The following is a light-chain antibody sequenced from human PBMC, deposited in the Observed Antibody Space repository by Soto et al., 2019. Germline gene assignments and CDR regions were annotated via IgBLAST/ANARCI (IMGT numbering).Light chain of an antibody. V-gene: IGKV1-27*01. Sequence: DIHMTQSPSSLCASVLDRVTITCRANQDISYYLAWYQQKQGKVPKLLIYGASTLQSGVPSRFSGSGSGTDFTLTISSLQPEDIATYYCQKYHSAPRTFGQGTKVDIK. J-gene: IGKJ1*01. CDR2: GAS. CDR3: QKYHSAPRT. CDR1: QDISYY.